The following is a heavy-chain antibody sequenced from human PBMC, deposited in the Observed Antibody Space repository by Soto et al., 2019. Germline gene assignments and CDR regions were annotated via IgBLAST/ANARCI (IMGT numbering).Heavy chain of an antibody. CDR2: ISGSAGSS. D-gene: IGHD2-8*01. Sequence: GGSLRLSCAASGFTFSSYAMSWVHQAPGKGMEWVSAISGSAGSSFYADSVKGWFTISIDNSKNTLYMQMNSLRAEDTAVYYGAKVKSYGSYWFDPWGQGTLVTVSS. CDR1: GFTFSSYA. J-gene: IGHJ5*02. CDR3: AKVKSYGSYWFDP. V-gene: IGHV3-23*01.